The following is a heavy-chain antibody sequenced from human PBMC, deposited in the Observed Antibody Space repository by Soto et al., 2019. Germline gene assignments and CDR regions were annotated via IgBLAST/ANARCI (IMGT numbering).Heavy chain of an antibody. CDR2: IISDGTST. CDR3: ARRVRYQLGYMDV. V-gene: IGHV3-74*01. CDR1: GFTFNTTW. D-gene: IGHD2-2*01. J-gene: IGHJ6*02. Sequence: GGSLRLSCVASGFTFNTTWMHWVRQAPGKGLMWVSRIISDGTSTSYADSVRGRFTISRDNAKNSLYLQMNSLRAEDTAVYYCARRVRYQLGYMDVWGQGTTVTVSS.